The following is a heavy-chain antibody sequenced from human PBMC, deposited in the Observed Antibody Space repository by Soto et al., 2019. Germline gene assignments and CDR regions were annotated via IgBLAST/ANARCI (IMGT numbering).Heavy chain of an antibody. CDR3: AKGPWIQLWLPLEY. V-gene: IGHV4-59*12. CDR1: GGSISSYY. Sequence: PSETLSLTCTVSGGSISSYYWSWIRQPPGKGLEWIGYIYYSGSTNYNPSLKSRVTISVDTSKNTLYLQMNSLRAEDTAVYYCAKGPWIQLWLPLEYWGQGTLVTVSS. J-gene: IGHJ4*02. CDR2: IYYSGST. D-gene: IGHD5-18*01.